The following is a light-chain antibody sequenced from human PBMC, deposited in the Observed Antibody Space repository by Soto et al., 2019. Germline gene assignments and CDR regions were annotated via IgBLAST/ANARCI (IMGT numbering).Light chain of an antibody. J-gene: IGLJ1*01. V-gene: IGLV2-14*01. CDR1: SSDVGGYNY. Sequence: QSALTXPASVSGAPGQASTISCTGTSSDVGGYNYVAWYQQHPGKAPKLLIYNVSNRPSGVSNRFSGSKSGNTASLIISGLQAEDEADYYCTSYTNRYTYVFGTGTKVT. CDR3: TSYTNRYTYV. CDR2: NVS.